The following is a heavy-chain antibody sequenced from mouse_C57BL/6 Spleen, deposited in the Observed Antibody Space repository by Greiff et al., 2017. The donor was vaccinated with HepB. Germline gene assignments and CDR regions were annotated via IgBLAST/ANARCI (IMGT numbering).Heavy chain of an antibody. CDR2: KWRGGST. V-gene: IGHV2-5*01. CDR3: AKKNYYGSSYGYFDV. J-gene: IGHJ1*03. Sequence: VQLQQSGPGLVQPSQSLSITCTVSGFSLTSYGVHWVRQSPGKGLEWLGVKWRGGSTDYNAAFMSRLSITKDNSKSQVFYKMNRLQADDTAIYYCAKKNYYGSSYGYFDVWGTGTTVTVSS. CDR1: GFSLTSYG. D-gene: IGHD1-1*01.